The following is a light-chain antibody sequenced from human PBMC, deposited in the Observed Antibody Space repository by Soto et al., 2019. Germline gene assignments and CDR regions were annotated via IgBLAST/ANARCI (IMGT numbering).Light chain of an antibody. J-gene: IGKJ5*01. CDR3: HQRNK. Sequence: EILLTQSPCTVALSPGERATLSCRASQFLSSYLAWYQKKPGQPPRILIYDTSNRATGIPARFSGSRSGTDFTLTIRSLEHEDFGVYFCHQRNKFGQGTRLEIK. CDR2: DTS. V-gene: IGKV3-11*01. CDR1: QFLSSY.